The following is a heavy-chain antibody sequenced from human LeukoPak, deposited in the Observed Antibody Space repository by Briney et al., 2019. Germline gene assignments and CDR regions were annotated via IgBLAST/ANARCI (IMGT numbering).Heavy chain of an antibody. CDR2: INHSGST. CDR3: ARGGYGPYSGSSRGHWFDP. Sequence: SETLSLTCAVYGGSFSGYYWSWIRQPPGKGLEWIGEINHSGSTNYNPSLKSRVTISVDTSKNQFSLKLSSVTAADTAVYYCARGGYGPYSGSSRGHWFDPWGQGTLVTVSS. J-gene: IGHJ5*02. D-gene: IGHD6-6*01. CDR1: GGSFSGYY. V-gene: IGHV4-34*01.